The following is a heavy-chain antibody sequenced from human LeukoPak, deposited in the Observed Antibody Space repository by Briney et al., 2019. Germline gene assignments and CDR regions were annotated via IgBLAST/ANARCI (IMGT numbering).Heavy chain of an antibody. CDR3: ARLAYCGGDCPRAFDI. CDR2: IYASTNI. Sequence: GGSLRLSCAASGFTFSNYGMNWVRQAPGKGLEWVSCIYASTNIYHADSVKGRFTISRDNAKNSLYLQMNSLRDEDTAVCYCARLAYCGGDCPRAFDIWGQGTMVTVSS. V-gene: IGHV3-69-1*02. J-gene: IGHJ3*02. CDR1: GFTFSNYG. D-gene: IGHD2-21*02.